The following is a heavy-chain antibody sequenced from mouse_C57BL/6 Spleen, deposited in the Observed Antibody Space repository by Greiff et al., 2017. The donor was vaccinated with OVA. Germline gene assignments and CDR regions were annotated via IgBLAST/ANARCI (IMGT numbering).Heavy chain of an antibody. Sequence: VQLVESGAELARPGASVKLSCKASGYTFTSYGISWVKQRTGQGLEWIGEIYPRSGNTYYNEKFKGKATLTADKSSSTAYMELRSLTSEDSAVYFCARYTYGNSDYWGQGTTLTVSS. D-gene: IGHD2-1*01. CDR1: GYTFTSYG. CDR2: IYPRSGNT. J-gene: IGHJ2*01. V-gene: IGHV1-81*01. CDR3: ARYTYGNSDY.